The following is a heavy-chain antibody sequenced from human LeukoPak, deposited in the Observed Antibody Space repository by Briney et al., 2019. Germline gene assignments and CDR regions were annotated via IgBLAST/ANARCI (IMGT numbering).Heavy chain of an antibody. J-gene: IGHJ4*02. Sequence: ASVKVSCKASGGTFISYAISWVRQAPGQGLEWMGGIIPLFGTTDYAQKFQGRVTFTADESTSTAYMELISLRSEDTAVYYCARVLAARPLGPFDYWGQGTLVTVSS. CDR1: GGTFISYA. V-gene: IGHV1-69*01. CDR3: ARVLAARPLGPFDY. D-gene: IGHD6-6*01. CDR2: IIPLFGTT.